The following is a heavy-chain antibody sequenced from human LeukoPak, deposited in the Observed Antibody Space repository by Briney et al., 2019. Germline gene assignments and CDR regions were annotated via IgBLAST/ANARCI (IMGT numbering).Heavy chain of an antibody. J-gene: IGHJ4*02. V-gene: IGHV4-59*08. CDR3: ARGYSSSWYYFDY. CDR2: IHYSGST. CDR1: GGSISGYY. Sequence: IPSETLSLTCTVSGGSISGYYWSWIRQPPGKGLEWIGYIHYSGSTNYNPSLKSRATISVDTSKSQFSLKLSSVTAADTAVYYCARGYSSSWYYFDYWGQGTLVTVSS. D-gene: IGHD6-13*01.